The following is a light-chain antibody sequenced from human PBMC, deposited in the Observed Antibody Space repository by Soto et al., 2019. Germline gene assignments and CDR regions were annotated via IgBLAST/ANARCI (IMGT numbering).Light chain of an antibody. CDR2: EVS. CDR3: TSYTSSRTWV. J-gene: IGLJ3*02. CDR1: NSDVGAYNY. V-gene: IGLV2-14*01. Sequence: QSVLTQPASVSGSPGQSITISCTGTNSDVGAYNYVSWYQQHPGKAPKVMIFEVSNRPSGVSNRFSGSKSGNTASLTISGLQAEDEAEYYCTSYTSSRTWVFGGGTKLTVL.